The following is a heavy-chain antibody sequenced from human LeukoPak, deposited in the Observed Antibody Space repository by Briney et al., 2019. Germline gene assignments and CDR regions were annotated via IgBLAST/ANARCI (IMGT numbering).Heavy chain of an antibody. D-gene: IGHD1-26*01. CDR3: ARAEGATPNDY. V-gene: IGHV1-8*01. Sequence: GASVKVSCEASGYTFTSYDINWVRQATGQGLEWMGWMNPNSGNTGYAQKFQGGVTMTRDTSISTAYMELSSLRSEDAAVYYCARAEGATPNDYWGQGTLVTVSS. CDR2: MNPNSGNT. CDR1: GYTFTSYD. J-gene: IGHJ4*02.